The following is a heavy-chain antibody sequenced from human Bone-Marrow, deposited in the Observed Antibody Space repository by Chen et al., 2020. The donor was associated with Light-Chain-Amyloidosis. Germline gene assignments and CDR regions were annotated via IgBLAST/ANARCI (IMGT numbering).Heavy chain of an antibody. D-gene: IGHD3-16*02. CDR2: IYYSGST. CDR3: ARTQDDYVWGSYRFDY. CDR1: GGSISSYY. Sequence: QVQLQESGPGLVKPSETLSLTCTVSGGSISSYYWSWIRQPPGKGLEWIGYIYYSGSTNYNPSLKSRVTISVDTSKNQFSLKLSSVTAADTAVYYCARTQDDYVWGSYRFDYWGQGTLVTVSS. J-gene: IGHJ4*02. V-gene: IGHV4-59*01.